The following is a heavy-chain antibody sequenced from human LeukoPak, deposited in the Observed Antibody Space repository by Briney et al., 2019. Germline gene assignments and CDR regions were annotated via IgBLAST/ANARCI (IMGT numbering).Heavy chain of an antibody. Sequence: SETLSLTCADTGGSISSSNWWSWVRQPPGKGLEWIGGIYHSGRTNYNPSLKSRVTISVDKSKNQFSLKLSSVTAADTAVYYCARVNSIPYYYDSSGSYFDYWGQGTLVTVSS. CDR1: GGSISSSNW. D-gene: IGHD3-22*01. CDR2: IYHSGRT. J-gene: IGHJ4*02. V-gene: IGHV4-4*02. CDR3: ARVNSIPYYYDSSGSYFDY.